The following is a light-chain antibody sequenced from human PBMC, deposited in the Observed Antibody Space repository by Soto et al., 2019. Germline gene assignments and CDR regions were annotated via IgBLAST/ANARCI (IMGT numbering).Light chain of an antibody. V-gene: IGKV3-20*01. CDR3: QKHGTSPKWT. Sequence: EIVLTQSQATLSFTPGEISTLSFRSSQSVSSYLAWYQQKPGQAPRLIIYGASTRATGIPARFSGSGSGTDFTLTIRRLEPEDFAVYYGQKHGTSPKWTFGNGNKVDI. CDR1: QSVSSY. J-gene: IGKJ1*01. CDR2: GAS.